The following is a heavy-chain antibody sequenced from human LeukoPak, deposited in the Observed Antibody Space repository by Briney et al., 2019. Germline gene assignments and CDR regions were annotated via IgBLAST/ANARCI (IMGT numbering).Heavy chain of an antibody. D-gene: IGHD6-6*01. V-gene: IGHV3-7*03. CDR3: GKERYGSSSVVDY. CDR2: IKGDGSEL. J-gene: IGHJ4*01. CDR1: GFTFSRYW. Sequence: PGRSLRLSCAASGFTFSRYWMNWVRQAPGKGLEWVATIKGDGSELAYVDSVKGRFTISRDNTKNSLYLQLNSLRVEDTAVYHCGKERYGSSSVVDYWGHGTLVTVSS.